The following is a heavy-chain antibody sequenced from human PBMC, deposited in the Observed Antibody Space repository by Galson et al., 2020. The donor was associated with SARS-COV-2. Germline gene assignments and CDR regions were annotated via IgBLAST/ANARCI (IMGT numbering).Heavy chain of an antibody. CDR2: TYWTHDK. CDR3: AHRLRSPPPTVTTRHDALDI. V-gene: IGHV2-5*01. Sequence: SGPTLVKPTQTPTLTCTFSGFSLSTTGLRVGWIRQPQGKALEWLALTYWTHDKPYSPSLKSTLTINKDTTKKQVVLTMTNKDPVDTATYYGAHRLRSPPPTVTTRHDALDIWGQGKIVTGSS. D-gene: IGHD4-17*01. CDR1: GFSLSTTGLR. J-gene: IGHJ3*02.